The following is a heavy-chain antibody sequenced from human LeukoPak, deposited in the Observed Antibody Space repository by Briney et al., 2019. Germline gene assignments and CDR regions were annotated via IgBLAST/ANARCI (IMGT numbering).Heavy chain of an antibody. CDR1: GYTFTSYY. D-gene: IGHD3-10*01. CDR3: ARAILSIRGVKTPQFDY. J-gene: IGHJ4*02. V-gene: IGHV1-46*01. Sequence: ASVKVSCKASGYTFTSYYMHWVRQAPGQGLEWMGIINPSGGSTSYAQKFQGRVTMTRDTSTSTVYMELSRLRSDDTAVYYCARAILSIRGVKTPQFDYWGQGTLVTVSS. CDR2: INPSGGST.